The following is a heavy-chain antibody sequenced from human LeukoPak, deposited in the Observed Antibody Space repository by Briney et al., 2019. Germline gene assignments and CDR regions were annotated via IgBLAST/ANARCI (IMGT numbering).Heavy chain of an antibody. CDR3: ASSWTVGYFDY. D-gene: IGHD4-23*01. CDR2: IYYSGST. J-gene: IGHJ4*02. V-gene: IGHV4-61*01. Sequence: SETLSLTCTVSGGSISSSSYYWSWIRQPPGKGLEWIGYIYYSGSTNYNPSLKSRVTISVDTSKNQFSLKLSSVTAADTAVYYCASSWTVGYFDYWGQGTLVTVSS. CDR1: GGSISSSSYY.